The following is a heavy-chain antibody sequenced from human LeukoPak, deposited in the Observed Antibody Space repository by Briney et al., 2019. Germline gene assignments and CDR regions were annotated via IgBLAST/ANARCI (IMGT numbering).Heavy chain of an antibody. J-gene: IGHJ4*02. V-gene: IGHV4-61*02. CDR3: ARSGWGYSYGPFDY. CDR2: IHTSGST. Sequence: PSQTLSLTCTVSGGSISSGSYYWSWIRQPAGKGLEWIGRIHTSGSTNYNPSLKSRVTISVDTSKNQFSLKLSSVTAADTAVYYCARSGWGYSYGPFDYWGQGTLVTVSS. D-gene: IGHD5-18*01. CDR1: GGSISSGSYY.